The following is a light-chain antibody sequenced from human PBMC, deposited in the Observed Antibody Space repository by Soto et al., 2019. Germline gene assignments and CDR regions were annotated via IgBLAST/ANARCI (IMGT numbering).Light chain of an antibody. CDR2: DAS. CDR1: QSISSW. V-gene: IGKV1-5*01. Sequence: DIQMTQSPSTLSASVGDRVTITCRASQSISSWLAWYQQKPGKAPKLLIYDASSLESGVPSRFSGSGSGTEFTLPISSLQPDDFATYFCQQYNNLWTFGQGTKVEIK. J-gene: IGKJ1*01. CDR3: QQYNNLWT.